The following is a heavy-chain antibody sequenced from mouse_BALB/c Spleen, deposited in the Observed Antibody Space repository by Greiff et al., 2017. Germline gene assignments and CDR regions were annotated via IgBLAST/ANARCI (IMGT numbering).Heavy chain of an antibody. CDR3: ARDPGRYDEEGSWFAY. V-gene: IGHV2-9*02. Sequence: VKLVESGPGLVAPSQSLSITCTVSGFSLTSYGVHWVRQPPGKGLEWLGVIWAGGSTNYNSALMSRLSISKDNSKSQVFLKMNSLQTDDTAMYYCARDPGRYDEEGSWFAYWGQGTLVTVSA. J-gene: IGHJ3*01. CDR1: GFSLTSYG. D-gene: IGHD2-14*01. CDR2: IWAGGST.